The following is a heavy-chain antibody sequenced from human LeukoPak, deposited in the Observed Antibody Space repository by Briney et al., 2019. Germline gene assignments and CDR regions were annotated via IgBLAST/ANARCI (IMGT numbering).Heavy chain of an antibody. J-gene: IGHJ5*02. CDR1: GGSISSSSYY. CDR3: ARVIVVVVAATQLLNWFDP. CDR2: IYYNGST. D-gene: IGHD2-15*01. Sequence: SETLSLTCKVSGGSISSSSYYWGWIRQPPGKGLEWIGSIYYNGSTYYHPSLKSRGTISVDTSKNQFSLNLSSVTAADTAVYYCARVIVVVVAATQLLNWFDPWGQGTLVTVSS. V-gene: IGHV4-39*07.